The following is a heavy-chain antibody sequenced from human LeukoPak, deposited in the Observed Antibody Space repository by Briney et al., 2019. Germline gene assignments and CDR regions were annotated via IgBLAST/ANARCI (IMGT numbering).Heavy chain of an antibody. Sequence: GGSLRLSCAASGFRFNTYWMSWVRQAPGKGLEWVANIKQDGNEKYYADSVKGRFTISRDNGKNSQDLQMNSLRADDTAVYYCARSYGSGTYFDYWGQGTLVTVSS. V-gene: IGHV3-7*01. CDR1: GFRFNTYW. CDR3: ARSYGSGTYFDY. D-gene: IGHD3-10*01. CDR2: IKQDGNEK. J-gene: IGHJ4*02.